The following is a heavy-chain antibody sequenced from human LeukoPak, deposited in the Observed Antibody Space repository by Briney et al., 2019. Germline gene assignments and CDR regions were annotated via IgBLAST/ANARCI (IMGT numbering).Heavy chain of an antibody. CDR3: ARDWGYYDSSGYYRFDY. CDR2: ISAYNDNT. Sequence: ASVKVSCKASGYTFTNYGISWVRQAPGQGLEWMGWISAYNDNTNYAQKLQGRVTMTTDTSTSTAYMELRSLRSDDTAVYYCARDWGYYDSSGYYRFDYWGQGTLVTVSS. J-gene: IGHJ4*02. D-gene: IGHD3-22*01. V-gene: IGHV1-18*01. CDR1: GYTFTNYG.